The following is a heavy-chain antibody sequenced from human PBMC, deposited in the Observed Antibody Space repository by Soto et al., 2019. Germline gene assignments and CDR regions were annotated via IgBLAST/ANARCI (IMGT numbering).Heavy chain of an antibody. CDR3: ARYSTVTHSYYYFYMDV. V-gene: IGHV4-31*03. J-gene: IGHJ6*03. CDR2: IYYSGST. D-gene: IGHD4-4*01. Sequence: PSETLSLTCTVSGGSISSGGYYWNWIRQHPGKGLEWIGYIYYSGSTYYNPSLKSRVTISIDTSKNQFSLKLSSVTAADTAVYYCARYSTVTHSYYYFYMDVWGKGTTVTVSS. CDR1: GGSISSGGYY.